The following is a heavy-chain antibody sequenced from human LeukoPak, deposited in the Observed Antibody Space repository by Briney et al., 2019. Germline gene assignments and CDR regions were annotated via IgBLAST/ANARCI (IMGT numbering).Heavy chain of an antibody. J-gene: IGHJ3*02. V-gene: IGHV3-48*03. CDR3: ARGEMATKGDAFDI. D-gene: IGHD5-24*01. CDR2: ISSSGTTI. Sequence: PGGSLRLSCAASGFTFSTYEMNWVRQAPGKGLEWVPYISSSGTTIYYGDSVKGRFTISRDNAKNSLDLQMNSLRAEDTAVYYCARGEMATKGDAFDIWGQGTMVTVSS. CDR1: GFTFSTYE.